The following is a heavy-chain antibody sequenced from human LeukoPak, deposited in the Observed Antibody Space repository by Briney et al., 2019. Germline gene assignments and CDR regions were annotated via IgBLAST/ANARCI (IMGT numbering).Heavy chain of an antibody. CDR2: IYYTGST. J-gene: IGHJ4*02. CDR1: CGSTGTYY. CDR3: ARGAGLFDY. D-gene: IGHD6-19*01. V-gene: IGHV4-59*01. Sequence: SENPSLTCSVSCGSTGTYYWRYLRPPPGKALEWIGYIYYTGSTNYNPSLKSRVTISVDTSKNQFSLKLSSVTAADTAVYYCARGAGLFDYRGQGTLVTVSS.